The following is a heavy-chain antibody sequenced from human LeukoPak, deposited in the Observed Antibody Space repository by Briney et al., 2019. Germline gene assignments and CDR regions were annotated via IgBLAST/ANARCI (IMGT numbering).Heavy chain of an antibody. CDR2: IYYSGST. V-gene: IGHV4-30-4*08. J-gene: IGHJ5*02. D-gene: IGHD3-10*01. CDR3: AREKGYGSGSYGNWFDP. CDR1: GGSISSGGYY. Sequence: SETLSLTCTVSGGSISSGGYYWSWIRQPPGKGLEWIGYIYYSGSTYYNPSLKSRVTISVDTSKNQFSLKLSSVTAADTAVYYCAREKGYGSGSYGNWFDPWGQGTLVTVSS.